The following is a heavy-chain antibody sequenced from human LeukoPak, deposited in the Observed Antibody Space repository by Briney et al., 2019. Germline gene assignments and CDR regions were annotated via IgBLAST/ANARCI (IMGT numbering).Heavy chain of an antibody. V-gene: IGHV5-51*04. CDR3: TRSTRMTNPDY. D-gene: IGHD4-11*01. J-gene: IGHJ4*02. Sequence: GESLKISCKGSGYTFISFWIGWARQMPGKGPEWLGMIFPDDSDTRYSPSFQGQVTISVDKPLSTAYLHWSSLKASDTAMYYCTRSTRMTNPDYWGQGTQVTVSS. CDR1: GYTFISFW. CDR2: IFPDDSDT.